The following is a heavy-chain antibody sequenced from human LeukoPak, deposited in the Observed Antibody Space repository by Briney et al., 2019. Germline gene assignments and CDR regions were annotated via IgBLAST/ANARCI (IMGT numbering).Heavy chain of an antibody. CDR3: ARATYYYDSSGYYSLRYFDY. J-gene: IGHJ4*02. Sequence: SETLSLTCTVSGGSISSGDYYWSWIRQPPGKGLEWIGYIYYSGSTYYNPSLKSRVTISVDTSKNQFSLKLNSVTAADTAVYYCARATYYYDSSGYYSLRYFDYWGQGTLVTVSS. CDR1: GGSISSGDYY. D-gene: IGHD3-22*01. CDR2: IYYSGST. V-gene: IGHV4-30-4*01.